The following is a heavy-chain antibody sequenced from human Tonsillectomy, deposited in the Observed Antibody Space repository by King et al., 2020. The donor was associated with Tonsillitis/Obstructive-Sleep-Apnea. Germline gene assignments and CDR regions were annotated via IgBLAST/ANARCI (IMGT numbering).Heavy chain of an antibody. CDR2: ISSSIITI. J-gene: IGHJ4*02. D-gene: IGHD5/OR15-5a*01. Sequence: VQLVESGGGWVQPGGSLRLSFAASRFTFSDYSMNWVRQAPGKGLEGVSSISSSIITINYAAPTKGRFTTSRDNARNSLYLHMNSLTDEDTAVYYCAREASTCLDYWGQGTLVTVSS. CDR3: AREASTCLDY. CDR1: RFTFSDYS. V-gene: IGHV3-48*02.